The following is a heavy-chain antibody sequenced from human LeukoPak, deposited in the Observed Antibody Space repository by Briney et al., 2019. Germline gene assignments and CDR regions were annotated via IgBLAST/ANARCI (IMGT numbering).Heavy chain of an antibody. CDR1: GYFLSDYY. CDR3: ARDLGSTVGVGGDAFDL. Sequence: VASVKVSCKASGYFLSDYYLHWVRQAPGQGLEWMGWMYPNSGGTIYAQNLQGRITMTGDTSTAYLKLSRLRSDDTAVYYCARDLGSTVGVGGDAFDLWGQGTMVTVSS. J-gene: IGHJ3*01. CDR2: MYPNSGGT. D-gene: IGHD2-2*01. V-gene: IGHV1-2*02.